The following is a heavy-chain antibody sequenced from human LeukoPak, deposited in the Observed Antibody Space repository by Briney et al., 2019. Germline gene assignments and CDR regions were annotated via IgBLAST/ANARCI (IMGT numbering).Heavy chain of an antibody. CDR1: GGSFSGYY. Sequence: PSETLSLTCAVYGGSFSGYYWSWIRQPPGKGLEWIGEINHSGSNNYNPSLKSRVTISVDTSKNQFSLKLSSVTAADTAVYYCATSGYYVFDYWGEGTLVTVSS. J-gene: IGHJ4*01. CDR2: INHSGSN. D-gene: IGHD3-9*01. CDR3: ATSGYYVFDY. V-gene: IGHV4-34*01.